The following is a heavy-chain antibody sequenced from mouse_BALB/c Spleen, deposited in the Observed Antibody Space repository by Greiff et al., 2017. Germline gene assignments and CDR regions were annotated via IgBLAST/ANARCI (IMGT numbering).Heavy chain of an antibody. D-gene: IGHD2-10*02. CDR2: INSNGGST. J-gene: IGHJ2*01. CDR1: GFTFSSYG. V-gene: IGHV5-6-3*01. CDR3: ARDPSYGNYLYYFDY. Sequence: EVKVVESGGGLVQPGGSLKLSCAASGFTFSSYGMSWVRQTPDKRLELVATINSNGGSTYYPDSVKGRFTISRDNAKNTLYLQMSSLKSEDTAMYYCARDPSYGNYLYYFDYWGQGTTLTVSS.